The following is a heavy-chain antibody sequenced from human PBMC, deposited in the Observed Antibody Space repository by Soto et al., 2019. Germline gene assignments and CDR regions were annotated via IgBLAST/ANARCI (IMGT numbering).Heavy chain of an antibody. V-gene: IGHV4-39*01. J-gene: IGHJ6*02. CDR1: GGSIGSSSYY. Sequence: SETLSLTCTVSGGSIGSSSYYWGWIRQPPGKGLEWIGSIYYSGSTYYNPSLKSRVTISVDTSKNQFSLKLSSVTAADTAVYYCARHSSSGWYDYYYGMDVWGQGTTVTVSS. D-gene: IGHD6-19*01. CDR3: ARHSSSGWYDYYYGMDV. CDR2: IYYSGST.